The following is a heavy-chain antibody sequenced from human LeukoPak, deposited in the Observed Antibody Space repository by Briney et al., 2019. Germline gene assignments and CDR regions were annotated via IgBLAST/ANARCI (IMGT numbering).Heavy chain of an antibody. CDR3: ARLNPGYCSSTSCYRGRYYYYGMDV. J-gene: IGHJ6*02. CDR1: GGSISSYY. D-gene: IGHD2-2*02. CDR2: IYTSGST. V-gene: IGHV4-4*07. Sequence: SETLSLTCTVSGGSISSYYWSWIRQPAGKGLEWIGRIYTSGSTNYNPSLKSRVTISVDTSKNQFSLKLSSVTAADTAVYYCARLNPGYCSSTSCYRGRYYYYGMDVWGQGTTVTVSS.